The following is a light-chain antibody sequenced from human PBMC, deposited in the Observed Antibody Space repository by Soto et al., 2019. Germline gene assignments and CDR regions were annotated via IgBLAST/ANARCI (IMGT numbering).Light chain of an antibody. V-gene: IGKV3-20*01. CDR1: QSVSSSY. Sequence: EIVLTQSPGTLSLSPGERATLSCRASQSVSSSYLAWYQQKPGQAPRLLIYAASLRATDIPDRFSGSGSGTDFTLTISRLEPEDFAVFYCQQYGNSSITFGQGTRLEIK. CDR2: AAS. CDR3: QQYGNSSIT. J-gene: IGKJ5*01.